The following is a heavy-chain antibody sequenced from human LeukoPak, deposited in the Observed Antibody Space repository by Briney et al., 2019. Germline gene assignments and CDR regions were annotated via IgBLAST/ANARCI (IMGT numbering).Heavy chain of an antibody. Sequence: SETLSLTCAVYGGSFSGYYWSWIRQPPGKGLEGIGEINHSGSTNYNPSLKSRVTISVDTSKNQFSLKLSSVTAADTAVYYCARGLYYYGSGSYDYWGQGTLVTVSS. V-gene: IGHV4-34*01. D-gene: IGHD3-10*01. J-gene: IGHJ4*02. CDR1: GGSFSGYY. CDR3: ARGLYYYGSGSYDY. CDR2: INHSGST.